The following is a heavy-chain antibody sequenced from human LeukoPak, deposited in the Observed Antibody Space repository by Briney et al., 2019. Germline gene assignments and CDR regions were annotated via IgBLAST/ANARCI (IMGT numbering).Heavy chain of an antibody. CDR3: AKDQGSSGYLFDY. J-gene: IGHJ4*02. CDR2: ISYDGSNK. CDR1: GFTFSVYW. V-gene: IGHV3-30*18. D-gene: IGHD3-22*01. Sequence: PGGSLRLSCAASGFTFSVYWMTWVRQAPGKGLEWVAVISYDGSNKYYADSVKGRFTISRDNSKNTLYLQMNSLRAEDTAVYYCAKDQGSSGYLFDYWGQGTLVTVSS.